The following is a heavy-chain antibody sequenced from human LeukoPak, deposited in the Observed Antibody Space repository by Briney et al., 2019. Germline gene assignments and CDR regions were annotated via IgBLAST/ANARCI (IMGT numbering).Heavy chain of an antibody. CDR3: ASQYFLILSLYYFDY. Sequence: SETLSLTCTVSGGSISSSSYYWGWIRQPPGKGLEWIGSIYYSGSTCYNPSLKSRVTISVDTSKNQFSLKLSSVTAADTAVYYCASQYFLILSLYYFDYWGQGTLVTVSS. V-gene: IGHV4-39*01. D-gene: IGHD3-10*02. CDR1: GGSISSSSYY. J-gene: IGHJ4*02. CDR2: IYYSGST.